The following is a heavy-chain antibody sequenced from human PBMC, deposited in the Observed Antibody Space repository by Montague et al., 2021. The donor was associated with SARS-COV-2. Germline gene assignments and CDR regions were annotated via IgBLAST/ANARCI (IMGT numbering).Heavy chain of an antibody. V-gene: IGHV4-4*02. J-gene: IGHJ4*02. CDR1: GDSISNSNW. Sequence: SETLSLTCTVSGDSISNSNWWTWVRPSPGRGLEWIGEIFRSGDSXYHPSLKRRVTMSVDMSRNQFSLSLSNVTAADTAIYYCVRGGTMTVVVFDYWGQGTLVTVSS. CDR2: IFRSGDS. CDR3: VRGGTMTVVVFDY. D-gene: IGHD3-22*01.